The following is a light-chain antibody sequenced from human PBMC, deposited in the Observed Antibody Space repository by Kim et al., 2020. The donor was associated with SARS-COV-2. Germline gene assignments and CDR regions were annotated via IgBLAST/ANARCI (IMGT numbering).Light chain of an antibody. V-gene: IGKV3-15*01. CDR3: QHYNRWPPWT. CDR1: QNVAIN. J-gene: IGKJ1*01. Sequence: SPGNNATLCCRASQNVAINLAWSQQKPGQPPRLLIYDASTRATVVPARFSGSGSGTDFILTISSLQSDDLELYYCQHYNRWPPWTFGRGTKLDIK. CDR2: DAS.